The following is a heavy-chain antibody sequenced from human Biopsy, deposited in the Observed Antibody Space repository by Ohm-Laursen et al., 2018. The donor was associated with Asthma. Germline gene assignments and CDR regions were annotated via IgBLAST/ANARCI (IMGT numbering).Heavy chain of an antibody. Sequence: SVKVSCKTSGYTFNSAGITWGRQPLGQGLGWRGWITVYNGNTKVAQKLQDRVTMITDTSTSTAYMELRSLRSDDTAVYFCARAVDYSHYYGIDVWGQGTTVTVS. CDR1: GYTFNSAG. CDR2: ITVYNGNT. V-gene: IGHV1-18*01. J-gene: IGHJ6*02. CDR3: ARAVDYSHYYGIDV. D-gene: IGHD3-10*01.